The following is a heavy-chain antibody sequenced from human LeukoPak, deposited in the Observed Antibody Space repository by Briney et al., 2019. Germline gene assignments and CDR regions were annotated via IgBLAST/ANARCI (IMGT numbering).Heavy chain of an antibody. V-gene: IGHV1-18*01. Sequence: ASVKVSCKASGYTFTSYGISWVRQAPGQGLEWMGWVSAYNGNTNYAQKLQGRVTMTTDTSTSTAYMELRSLGSDDTAVYYCARGDYDFWSGVNWFDPWGQGTLVTVSS. D-gene: IGHD3-3*01. J-gene: IGHJ5*02. CDR2: VSAYNGNT. CDR1: GYTFTSYG. CDR3: ARGDYDFWSGVNWFDP.